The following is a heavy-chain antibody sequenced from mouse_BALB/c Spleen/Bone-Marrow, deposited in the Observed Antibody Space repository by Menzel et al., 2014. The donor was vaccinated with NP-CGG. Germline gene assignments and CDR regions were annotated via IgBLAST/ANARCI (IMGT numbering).Heavy chain of an antibody. CDR2: IRNKANGYTT. CDR1: GLTFXDYY. Sequence: EVKLMESGGGLVQPGGSLRLSCATSGLTFXDYYMSWVRQPPGKALEWLGFIRNKANGYTTEYSASVKGRFTISRDNSQSILYLQMNTLRAEDSATYYCARDTNYGSFYWYFDVWGAGTTVTVSS. J-gene: IGHJ1*01. D-gene: IGHD1-1*01. V-gene: IGHV7-3*02. CDR3: ARDTNYGSFYWYFDV.